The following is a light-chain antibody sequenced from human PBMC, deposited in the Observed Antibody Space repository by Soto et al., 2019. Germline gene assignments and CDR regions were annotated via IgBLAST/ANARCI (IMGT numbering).Light chain of an antibody. Sequence: QAVVTQEPSLTVSPGGTVTLTCGSSTGAVTSGHYPYWFQQKPGQAPRTLIYDTSNKHSWTPARFSGSLLGGKAALTLSGAQPEDEAEYYFLLSYRGARVVFGGGTKVTVL. CDR1: TGAVTSGHY. CDR3: LLSYRGARVV. V-gene: IGLV7-46*01. CDR2: DTS. J-gene: IGLJ2*01.